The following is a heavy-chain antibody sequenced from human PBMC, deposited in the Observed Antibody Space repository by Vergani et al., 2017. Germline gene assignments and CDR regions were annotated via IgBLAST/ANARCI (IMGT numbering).Heavy chain of an antibody. CDR2: IGTAGDT. Sequence: EVQLVESGGGLVQPGGSLRLSCAASGFTFSSYDMHWVRQATGKGLEWVSAIGTAGDTYYPGSVKGRFTISRENAKNSLYLQMNSLRAGDTAVYYCARAYSSGWYDYWGQGTLVTVSS. CDR3: ARAYSSGWYDY. J-gene: IGHJ4*02. D-gene: IGHD6-19*01. V-gene: IGHV3-13*01. CDR1: GFTFSSYD.